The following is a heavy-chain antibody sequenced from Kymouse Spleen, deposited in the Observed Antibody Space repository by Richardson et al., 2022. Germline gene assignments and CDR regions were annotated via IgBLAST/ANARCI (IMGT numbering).Heavy chain of an antibody. D-gene: IGHD6-6*01. V-gene: IGHV3-33*01. Sequence: QVQLVESGGGVVQPGRSLRLSCAASGFTFSSYGMHWVRQAPGKGLEWVAVIWYDGSNKYYADSVKGRFTISRDNSKNTLYLQMNSLRAEDTAVYYCARDMYSSSSGRYYYYGMDVWGQGTTVTVSS. CDR1: GFTFSSYG. J-gene: IGHJ6*02. CDR2: IWYDGSNK. CDR3: ARDMYSSSSGRYYYYGMDV.